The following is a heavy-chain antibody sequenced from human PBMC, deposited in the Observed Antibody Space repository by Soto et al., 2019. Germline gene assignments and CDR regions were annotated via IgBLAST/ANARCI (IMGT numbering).Heavy chain of an antibody. V-gene: IGHV3-23*01. CDR3: AKAVGATTWWLDC. Sequence: EVQLLESGGGLVQPGGSLRLSCAASGFTFSYYGMTWVRQAPGKGLEWVSTFGGNGATYYPDSVKGRFTISRDNSRNTLYLQMDSLRAEDTAVYYCAKAVGATTWWLDCWGQGTLVTVSS. CDR1: GFTFSYYG. J-gene: IGHJ4*02. CDR2: FGGNGAT. D-gene: IGHD1-26*01.